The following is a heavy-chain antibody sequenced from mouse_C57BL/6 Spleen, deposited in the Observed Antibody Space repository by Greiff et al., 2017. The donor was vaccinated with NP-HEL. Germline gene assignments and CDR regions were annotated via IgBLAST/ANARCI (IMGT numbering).Heavy chain of an antibody. CDR3: AIAGFHGSSYGAWFAY. CDR1: GYTFTSYW. D-gene: IGHD1-1*01. J-gene: IGHJ3*01. Sequence: QVQLQQPGAELVKPGASVKMSCKASGYTFTSYWITWVKQRPGQGLEWIGDIYPGSGSTNYNEKFKSKATLTVDTSSSTAYMQLSSLTSEDSAVYYCAIAGFHGSSYGAWFAYWGQGTLVTVSA. V-gene: IGHV1-55*01. CDR2: IYPGSGST.